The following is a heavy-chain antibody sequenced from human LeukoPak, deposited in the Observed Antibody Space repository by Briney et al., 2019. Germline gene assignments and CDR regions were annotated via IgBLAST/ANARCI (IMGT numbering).Heavy chain of an antibody. CDR2: ISGSGGST. V-gene: IGHV3-23*01. J-gene: IGHJ4*02. Sequence: GSLRLSCAASGFTFSSYAMSWVRQAPGKGLEWVSAISGSGGSTYYADSVKGRFTISRDNSKNTLYLQMNSLRAEDTAVYYCAKDSSGEGPKRSGSYYTNYYFDYWGQGTLVTVSS. D-gene: IGHD3-10*01. CDR3: AKDSSGEGPKRSGSYYTNYYFDY. CDR1: GFTFSSYA.